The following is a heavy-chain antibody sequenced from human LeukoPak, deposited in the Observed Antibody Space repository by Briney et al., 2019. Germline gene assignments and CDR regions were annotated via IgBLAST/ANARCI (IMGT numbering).Heavy chain of an antibody. CDR1: GFTLSNYW. Sequence: PGGSLRLSCSASGFTLSNYWMHRVRQAPGKGLVWVARLHSNGAFTTYADSVTGRFTISRDTAKNTLYLQMNSLRVEDTAVYYCARFVVVTAGDYWGQGTLVTVSS. V-gene: IGHV3-74*01. J-gene: IGHJ4*01. CDR2: LHSNGAFT. CDR3: ARFVVVTAGDY. D-gene: IGHD2-21*02.